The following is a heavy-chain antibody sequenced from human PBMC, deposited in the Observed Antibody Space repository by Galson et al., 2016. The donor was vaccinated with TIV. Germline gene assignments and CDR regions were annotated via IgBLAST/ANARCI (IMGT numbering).Heavy chain of an antibody. D-gene: IGHD2-2*01. CDR2: ISAYTGNT. Sequence: SVKVPCKASGYTFSNFGISWVRQASGQGPEWMGWISAYTGNTYYIEKFQGRVTMTTDTSTSTAHMELRNLRSDDTAVYYCARNLEQGLVVLPSAITNWFDPWGQGTLVTVSS. CDR1: GYTFSNFG. CDR3: ARNLEQGLVVLPSAITNWFDP. V-gene: IGHV1-18*01. J-gene: IGHJ5*02.